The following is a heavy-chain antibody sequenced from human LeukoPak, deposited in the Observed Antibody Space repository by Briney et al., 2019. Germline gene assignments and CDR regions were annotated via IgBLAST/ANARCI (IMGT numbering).Heavy chain of an antibody. Sequence: GGSLRLSCAASGFTVSSNYMSWVRQAPGKGLEWVSVIYSGGSTYYADSVKGRFTISRDNSKNTLYLQMNSLRAEDTAVYYCARDLDAGIAAAGHYYYYGMDVWGQGTTVTVSS. D-gene: IGHD6-13*01. CDR3: ARDLDAGIAAAGHYYYYGMDV. J-gene: IGHJ6*02. CDR2: IYSGGST. CDR1: GFTVSSNY. V-gene: IGHV3-53*01.